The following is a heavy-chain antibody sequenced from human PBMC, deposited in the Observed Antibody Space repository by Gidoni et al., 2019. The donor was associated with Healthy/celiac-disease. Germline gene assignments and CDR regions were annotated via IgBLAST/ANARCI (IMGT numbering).Heavy chain of an antibody. Sequence: QVQLQQWGAGLLKPSETLSLTCAVFAGSFSGSYWRWIRQPPGKGLEWIGEINHSGSTNYNPSLKSRVTISVDTAKNQVSLKLSSVTAADTAVYYCARVVRYRGLPRTEILDYWGQGTLVTVSS. V-gene: IGHV4-34*01. CDR2: INHSGST. CDR1: AGSFSGSY. J-gene: IGHJ4*02. CDR3: ARVVRYRGLPRTEILDY. D-gene: IGHD1-26*01.